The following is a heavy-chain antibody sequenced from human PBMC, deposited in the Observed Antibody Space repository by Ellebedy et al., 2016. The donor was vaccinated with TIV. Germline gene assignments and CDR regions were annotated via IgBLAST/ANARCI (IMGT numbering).Heavy chain of an antibody. V-gene: IGHV4-59*01. CDR1: AGSTSSYY. CDR3: ARFDETQARYFDL. Sequence: MPSETLSLTCTVPAGSTSSYYWSWIRHPTGKGLEWIGYIYSSGSTNYNPSLKSRVTISVDTSKNQFSLKMSSVTAADTAVYYCARFDETQARYFDLWGRGTLVTVSS. J-gene: IGHJ2*01. CDR2: IYSSGST. D-gene: IGHD4-23*01.